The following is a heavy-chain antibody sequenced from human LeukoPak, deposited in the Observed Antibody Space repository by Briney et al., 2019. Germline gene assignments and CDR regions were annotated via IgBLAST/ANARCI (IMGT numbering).Heavy chain of an antibody. CDR2: ISGSFST. J-gene: IGHJ5*02. Sequence: PGGSLRLSCAASGFTVSSNYMSWVRQAPGMGLEWVSAISGSFSTYYADSVRGRFTISRDNSKNTLYLQMNSLRAEDTAVYYCAKSKEDCCGSFDPWGQGTLVTVSS. D-gene: IGHD2-15*01. CDR1: GFTVSSNY. CDR3: AKSKEDCCGSFDP. V-gene: IGHV3-23*01.